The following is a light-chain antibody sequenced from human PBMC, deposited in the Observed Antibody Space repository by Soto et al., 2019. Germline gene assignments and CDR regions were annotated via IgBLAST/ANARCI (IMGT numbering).Light chain of an antibody. Sequence: EIVLTQSPATLSLPPGERATLSCRASQSVSSYLAWYQQKPGQAPRLLIYDASNRATGISARFSGSGSGTDFTLTSSSLELEDFAVYYCQQRSNWPTFGPGTKVDIK. V-gene: IGKV3-11*01. CDR1: QSVSSY. CDR3: QQRSNWPT. CDR2: DAS. J-gene: IGKJ3*01.